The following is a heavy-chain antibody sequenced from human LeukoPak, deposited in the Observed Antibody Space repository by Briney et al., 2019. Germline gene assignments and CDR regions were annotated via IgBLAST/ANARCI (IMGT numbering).Heavy chain of an antibody. J-gene: IGHJ6*02. CDR3: ARENYDILTGRLYAMDV. D-gene: IGHD3-9*01. Sequence: GGSLRLSCAASGFTFSDYYMSWIRQAPGKGLEWVSYISSSSSYTNYADSVKGRFTISRDNAKNSLYLQMNSLRAEDTAVYYCARENYDILTGRLYAMDVWGQGTTVTVSS. CDR2: ISSSSSYT. CDR1: GFTFSDYY. V-gene: IGHV3-11*05.